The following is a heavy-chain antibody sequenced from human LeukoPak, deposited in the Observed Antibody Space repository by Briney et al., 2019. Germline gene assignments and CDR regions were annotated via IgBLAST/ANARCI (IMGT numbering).Heavy chain of an antibody. Sequence: GGSLRLSCAASGFTFSSYAMSWVRQAPGKGLEWVSSISSSSSYIYYADSVKGRFTISRDNAKNSLYLQMNSLRAEDTAVYYCAREGITGTTRGYFDYWGQGTLVTVSS. CDR2: ISSSSSYI. J-gene: IGHJ4*02. CDR3: AREGITGTTRGYFDY. D-gene: IGHD1-7*01. CDR1: GFTFSSYA. V-gene: IGHV3-21*01.